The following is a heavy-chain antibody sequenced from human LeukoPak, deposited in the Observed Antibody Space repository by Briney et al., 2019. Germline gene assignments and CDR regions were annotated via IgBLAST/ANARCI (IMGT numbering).Heavy chain of an antibody. CDR3: AKDGQDIVVVPAAMGSTYLDP. J-gene: IGHJ5*02. D-gene: IGHD2-2*01. CDR2: ISGSGGIT. Sequence: GGSLRLSCAASGFTFSSYGMSWVRQAPGKGLEWVSAISGSGGITYYADSVKGRFTISRDNSKNTLYLQMNSLRAEDTAVYYCAKDGQDIVVVPAAMGSTYLDPWGQGTLVTVSS. CDR1: GFTFSSYG. V-gene: IGHV3-23*01.